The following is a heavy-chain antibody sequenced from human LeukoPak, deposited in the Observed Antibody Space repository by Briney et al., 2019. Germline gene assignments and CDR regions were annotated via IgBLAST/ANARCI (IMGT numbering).Heavy chain of an antibody. V-gene: IGHV3-66*02. CDR2: IYSGGST. CDR1: GFTVSSNY. CDR3: ARDPDYDSSGYYPY. D-gene: IGHD3-22*01. Sequence: GGSLRLSCAASGFTVSSNYMSWVRQAPGKGREWVSVIYSGGSTYYVDSVKGRFTISRDNSKNTLYLQMNSLRAEDTAVYYCARDPDYDSSGYYPYWGQGTLVTVSS. J-gene: IGHJ4*02.